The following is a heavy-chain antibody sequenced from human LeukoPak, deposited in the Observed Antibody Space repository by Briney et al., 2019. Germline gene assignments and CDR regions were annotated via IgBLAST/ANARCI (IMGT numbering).Heavy chain of an antibody. CDR2: ISSSGSTI. V-gene: IGHV3-11*01. Sequence: PGGSLRLSCAASGFTFSDYYMSWIRQAPGKGLEWVSYISSSGSTIYYADSVEGRFTISRDNAKNSLYLQMNSLRAEDTAEYYCARDGRPSSGWRRIKYYFDYWGQGTLVTVSS. D-gene: IGHD6-19*01. CDR1: GFTFSDYY. CDR3: ARDGRPSSGWRRIKYYFDY. J-gene: IGHJ4*02.